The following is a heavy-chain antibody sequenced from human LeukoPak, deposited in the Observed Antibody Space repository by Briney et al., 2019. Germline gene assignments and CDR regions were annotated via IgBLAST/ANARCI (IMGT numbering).Heavy chain of an antibody. CDR3: ARGNGIVVVPAAED. CDR1: GGSISSGDYY. V-gene: IGHV4-30-4*08. Sequence: SETLSLTCTVSGGSISSGDYYWSWIRQPPGKGLEWIGYIYYSGSTYYNPPLKSRVTISVDTSKNQFSLKLSSVTAADTAVYYCARGNGIVVVPAAEDWGQGTLVTVSS. J-gene: IGHJ4*02. CDR2: IYYSGST. D-gene: IGHD2-2*01.